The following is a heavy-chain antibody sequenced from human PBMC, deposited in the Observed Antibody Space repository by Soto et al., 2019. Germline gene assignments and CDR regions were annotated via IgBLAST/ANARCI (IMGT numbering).Heavy chain of an antibody. CDR2: IYYSGST. CDR1: DGSISSYY. V-gene: IGHV4-59*01. CDR3: ARDTGFGFKWLDP. D-gene: IGHD3-10*01. J-gene: IGHJ5*02. Sequence: SETLSLTCTVSDGSISSYYWSWLRQPPGKGLEWIGYIYYSGSTNYNPSLKSRVTISVDTSKNQFSLKLSSVTAADTAVYYCARDTGFGFKWLDPWGQGTLVTVS.